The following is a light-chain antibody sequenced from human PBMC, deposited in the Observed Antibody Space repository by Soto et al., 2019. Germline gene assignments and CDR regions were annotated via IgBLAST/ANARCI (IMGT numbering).Light chain of an antibody. V-gene: IGKV1-5*01. J-gene: IGKJ5*01. CDR2: DAY. CDR3: QQYNNKPPIT. CDR1: QSISTW. Sequence: EIQMTQSPSTMSATVGDRVTITCWASQSISTWLAWYQPTPGKAPKLVIYDAYSLESGVPSRFSVSVSGTEFALTISSLQSEDFALYSCQQYNNKPPITFGQGTRLEIK.